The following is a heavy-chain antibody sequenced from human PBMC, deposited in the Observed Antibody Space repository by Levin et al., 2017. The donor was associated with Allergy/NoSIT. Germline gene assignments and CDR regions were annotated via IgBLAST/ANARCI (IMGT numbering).Heavy chain of an antibody. CDR2: INPSGGST. CDR3: ARLADSSGPTGGFDY. D-gene: IGHD6-19*01. J-gene: IGHJ4*02. V-gene: IGHV1-46*01. CDR1: GYTFTIYY. Sequence: ASVKVSCKASGYTFTIYYMHWVRQAPGQGLEWMGIINPSGGSTSYAQRFQGRVTMTRDTSTSTVYMELSSLRSEDTAVYYCARLADSSGPTGGFDYWGQGTLVTVSS.